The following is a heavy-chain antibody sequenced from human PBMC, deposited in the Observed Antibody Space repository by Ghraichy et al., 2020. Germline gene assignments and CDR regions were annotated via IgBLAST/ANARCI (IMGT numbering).Heavy chain of an antibody. Sequence: GGSLRLSCTASGFPFITSVMTWARQAPGKGLEWVSTITNSGDNTFYADSVKGRFTISRDNSKNTLFLQMSSLRAEDTALYYCMRGGWGANWGQGTLVTVSS. CDR3: MRGGWGAN. CDR1: GFPFITSV. D-gene: IGHD3-16*01. J-gene: IGHJ4*02. CDR2: ITNSGDNT. V-gene: IGHV3-23*01.